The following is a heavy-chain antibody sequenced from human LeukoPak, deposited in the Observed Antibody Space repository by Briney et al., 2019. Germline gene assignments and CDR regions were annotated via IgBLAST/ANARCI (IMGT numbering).Heavy chain of an antibody. V-gene: IGHV3-53*01. J-gene: IGHJ4*02. CDR2: IYSGGST. CDR3: ARGPDYVWGSYRYSQEYYFDY. CDR1: GFTVSSNY. Sequence: GGSLRLSCAASGFTVSSNYMSWVRQAPGKGLEWVSVIYSGGSTYYADSEKGRFTISRDNSKNTLYLQMNSLRAEDTAVYYCARGPDYVWGSYRYSQEYYFDYWGQGTLVTVSS. D-gene: IGHD3-16*02.